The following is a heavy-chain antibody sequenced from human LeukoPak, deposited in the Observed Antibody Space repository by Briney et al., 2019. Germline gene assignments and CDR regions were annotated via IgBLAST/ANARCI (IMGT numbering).Heavy chain of an antibody. CDR1: GYSFTRYW. CDR3: ARRRYCSGGSCYGVDY. V-gene: IGHV5-51*01. CDR2: IHPGDSDT. J-gene: IGHJ4*02. Sequence: GESLKISCKGSGYSFTRYWIGWVRQMPGKGLEWMGIIHPGDSDTRYSPSLQGQVTISADKSINTAYLQWSSLKALGSAMYYCARRRYCSGGSCYGVDYWGQGSLVTVSS. D-gene: IGHD2-15*01.